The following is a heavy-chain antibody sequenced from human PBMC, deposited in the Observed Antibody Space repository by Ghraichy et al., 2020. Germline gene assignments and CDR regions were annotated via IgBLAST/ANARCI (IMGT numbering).Heavy chain of an antibody. CDR3: AREGFVTTVVTPKGYYYYYYYMDV. J-gene: IGHJ6*03. Sequence: SQTISLTCTVSGGSISSGSYYWSWIRQPAGKGLEWIGRIYTSGSTNYNPSLKSRVTISVDTSKNQFSLKLSSVTAADTAVYYCAREGFVTTVVTPKGYYYYYYYMDVWGKGTTVTVSS. D-gene: IGHD4-23*01. CDR2: IYTSGST. CDR1: GGSISSGSYY. V-gene: IGHV4-61*02.